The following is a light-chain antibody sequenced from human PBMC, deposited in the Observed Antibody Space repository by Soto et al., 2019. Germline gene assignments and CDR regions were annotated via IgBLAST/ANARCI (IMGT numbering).Light chain of an antibody. CDR1: SSDVGGYNY. CDR3: SSYAGSNRV. J-gene: IGLJ1*01. CDR2: EVS. V-gene: IGLV2-8*01. Sequence: QSVLTQPPSASVSPGQSVTISCTGTSSDVGGYNYVSWYQQHPGKAPKLLIYEVSERPSGVPDRFSGSKSGNTASLTVSGLQAEDEADYYCSSYAGSNRVFGTGTKVTVL.